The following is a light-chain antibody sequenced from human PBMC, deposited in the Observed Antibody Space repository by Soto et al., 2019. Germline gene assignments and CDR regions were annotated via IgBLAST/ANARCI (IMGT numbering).Light chain of an antibody. CDR3: QQRSNWPPLWT. CDR1: QSVSSY. V-gene: IGKV3-11*01. J-gene: IGKJ1*01. CDR2: DAS. Sequence: EIVLTQSPATLSLSPGERATLSCRASQSVSSYLAWYQQKPGRAPRLLIYDASNRATGIPARFSGSGSGTDFTLTISSLEPEDFAVYYCQQRSNWPPLWTFGQGTKVEIK.